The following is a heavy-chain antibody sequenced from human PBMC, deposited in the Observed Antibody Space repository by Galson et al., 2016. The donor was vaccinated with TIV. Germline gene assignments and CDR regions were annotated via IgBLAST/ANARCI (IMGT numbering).Heavy chain of an antibody. D-gene: IGHD5-18*01. CDR3: AKDRNTAFDTYSYYYGMDV. J-gene: IGHJ6*02. Sequence: SVKVSCKASGGTFSTSVFNWLRQAPGQGLEWMGVINPLFGTANYAQTFQGRLTITADESTSSAHMELSSLRSEDTAVYYCAKDRNTAFDTYSYYYGMDVWGQGTTVTVSS. CDR2: INPLFGTA. V-gene: IGHV1-69*13. CDR1: GGTFSTSV.